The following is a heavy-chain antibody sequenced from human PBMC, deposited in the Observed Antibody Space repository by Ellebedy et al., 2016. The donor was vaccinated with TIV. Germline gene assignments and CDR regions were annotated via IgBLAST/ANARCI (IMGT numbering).Heavy chain of an antibody. J-gene: IGHJ3*02. Sequence: GGSLRLXCAASGFTFDDYAMHWVRQAPGKGLEWVSGISWNSGSIGYADSVKGRFTISRDNAKNSLYLQMNSLRAEDTAVYYCAKDLRFLEWLLSPDGAFDIWGQGTMVTVSS. CDR3: AKDLRFLEWLLSPDGAFDI. CDR1: GFTFDDYA. D-gene: IGHD3-3*01. V-gene: IGHV3-9*01. CDR2: ISWNSGSI.